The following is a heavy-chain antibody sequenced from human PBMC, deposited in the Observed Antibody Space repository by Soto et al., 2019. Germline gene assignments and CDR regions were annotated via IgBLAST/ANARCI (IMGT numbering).Heavy chain of an antibody. V-gene: IGHV4-39*01. Sequence: PSETLSLTCSVSGGSLRRSGYYWGWIRQPPGKGLEWIGSIYYSGSTYYNPSLKSRVTISVDTSKNQFSLKVSSVTAADTAVYYCAIDWNDYGSGSYRWFAPWGQGTLVT. CDR2: IYYSGST. CDR3: AIDWNDYGSGSYRWFAP. J-gene: IGHJ5*02. D-gene: IGHD3-10*01. CDR1: GGSLRRSGYY.